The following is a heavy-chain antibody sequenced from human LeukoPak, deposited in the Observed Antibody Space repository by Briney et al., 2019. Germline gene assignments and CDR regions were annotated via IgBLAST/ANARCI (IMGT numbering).Heavy chain of an antibody. CDR1: GGSISSYY. CDR2: IYYSGST. D-gene: IGHD3-3*01. CDR3: ARVGVATNLGYYYYMDV. V-gene: IGHV4-59*01. Sequence: SETLSLTCTVSGGSISSYYWSWIRQPPGKGLEWIGYIYYSGSTSYNPSLKSRVTISVDTSTNQFSLKLSSVTAADTAVYYCARVGVATNLGYYYYMDVWGKGTTVTVSS. J-gene: IGHJ6*03.